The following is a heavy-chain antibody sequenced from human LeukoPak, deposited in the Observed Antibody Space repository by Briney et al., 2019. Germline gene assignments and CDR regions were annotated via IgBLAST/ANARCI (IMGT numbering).Heavy chain of an antibody. Sequence: GGSLRLSCAASGFTFSSYWMHWVRQAPGKGLVWVSRIDSDGRSTSYADSVKGRFTISRDSAKKTLYLQINSLRAEDTAVYYCARAIAAAGSWYFDLWGRGTLVTVSS. CDR2: IDSDGRST. V-gene: IGHV3-74*01. D-gene: IGHD6-13*01. J-gene: IGHJ2*01. CDR1: GFTFSSYW. CDR3: ARAIAAAGSWYFDL.